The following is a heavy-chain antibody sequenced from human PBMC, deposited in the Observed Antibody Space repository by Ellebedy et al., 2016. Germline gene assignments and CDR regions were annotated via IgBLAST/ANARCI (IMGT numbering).Heavy chain of an antibody. Sequence: GGSLRLSXTASGFTFSNYVMSWVRQAPGKGLKWVSTMRGDGAKTHLADSVKGRFTMSRDIPKNTVYLQMNRLRAEDTAVYYCRQGHYANYWGQGTLVTVSS. D-gene: IGHD4-17*01. V-gene: IGHV3-23*01. CDR3: RQGHYANY. CDR1: GFTFSNYV. J-gene: IGHJ4*02. CDR2: MRGDGAKT.